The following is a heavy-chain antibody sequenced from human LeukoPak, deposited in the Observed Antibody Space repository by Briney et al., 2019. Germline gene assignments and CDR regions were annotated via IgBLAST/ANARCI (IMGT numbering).Heavy chain of an antibody. CDR3: ARDSDWVFDL. D-gene: IGHD3-9*01. J-gene: IGHJ2*01. CDR2: ISTYNGDT. V-gene: IGHV1-18*01. CDR1: GYTFTRWN. Sequence: ASVKVSSKASGYTFTRWNFSWVRQAPGQGLEWMGWISTYNGDTKYAQKFQGRVTMTTDTSTSTTYMELRSLTSDDTAVYYCARDSDWVFDLWGRGTVVTVSS.